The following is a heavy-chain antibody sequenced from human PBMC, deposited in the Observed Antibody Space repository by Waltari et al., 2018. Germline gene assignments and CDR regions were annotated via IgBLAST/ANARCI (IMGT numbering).Heavy chain of an antibody. Sequence: QVQLVQSGAEVKKPGSSVKVSCKSSGGTFSSYAISWVRQAPGHGLEWMGGIIPIFGTANYAQKFQGRVTITADESTSTAYMELSSLRSEDTAVYYCARDFIVVVPAATISNWFDPWGQGTLVTVSS. CDR3: ARDFIVVVPAATISNWFDP. CDR1: GGTFSSYA. V-gene: IGHV1-69*12. D-gene: IGHD2-2*01. J-gene: IGHJ5*02. CDR2: IIPIFGTA.